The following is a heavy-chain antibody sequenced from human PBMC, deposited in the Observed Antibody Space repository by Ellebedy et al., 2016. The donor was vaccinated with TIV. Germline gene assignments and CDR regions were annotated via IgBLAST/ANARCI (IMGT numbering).Heavy chain of an antibody. V-gene: IGHV3-48*04. CDR1: GFTFSSYS. CDR2: ISSSSSTI. CDR3: ARDGNGDAFDI. J-gene: IGHJ3*02. Sequence: GGSLRLSXAASGFTFSSYSMNWVRQAPGKGLEWVSYISSSSSTIYYADSVKGRFTISRDNAKNSLYLQMNSLRAEDTAVHYCARDGNGDAFDIWGQGTMVTVSS.